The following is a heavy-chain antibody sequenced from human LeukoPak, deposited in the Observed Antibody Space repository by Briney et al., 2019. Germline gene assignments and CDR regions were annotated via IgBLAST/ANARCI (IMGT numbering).Heavy chain of an antibody. D-gene: IGHD2-2*01. V-gene: IGHV3-21*01. CDR1: GFTFSSYS. J-gene: IGHJ4*02. CDR3: ARGEYQLPLLY. Sequence: GGSLRLSCAASGFTFSSYSMNWVRQAPGKGLEWVSSISSSSSYIYYADSVKGRFTISRDNAKNTLNLQMNSLRADDTAVDYCARGEYQLPLLYWGQGTLVTVSS. CDR2: ISSSSSYI.